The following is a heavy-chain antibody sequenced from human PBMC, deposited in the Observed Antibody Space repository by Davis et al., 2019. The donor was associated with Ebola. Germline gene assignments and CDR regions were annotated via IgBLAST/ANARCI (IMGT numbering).Heavy chain of an antibody. J-gene: IGHJ4*02. V-gene: IGHV3-21*01. Sequence: GESLKISCAASGFTFSSYSMNWVRQAPGKGLEWVSSISSSSSYIYYADSVKGRFTISRDNAKNSLYLQMNSLRDEDTAVYYCATDRNWDFDYWGQVTLVTVSS. CDR3: ATDRNWDFDY. CDR1: GFTFSSYS. D-gene: IGHD7-27*01. CDR2: ISSSSSYI.